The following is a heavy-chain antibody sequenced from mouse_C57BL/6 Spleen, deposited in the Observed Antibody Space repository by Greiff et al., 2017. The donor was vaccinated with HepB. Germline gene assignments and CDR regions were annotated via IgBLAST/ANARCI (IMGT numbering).Heavy chain of an antibody. D-gene: IGHD2-5*01. CDR3: ARSLYYSNEFAY. V-gene: IGHV3-6*01. CDR2: ISYDGSN. J-gene: IGHJ3*01. CDR1: GYSITSGYY. Sequence: EVKLQESGPGLVKPSQSLSLTCSVTGYSITSGYYWNWIRQFPGNKREWMGYISYDGSNNYNPSLKNRISITRDTSKNQFFLKLNSVNNEDTATYYCARSLYYSNEFAYWGQGTLVTVSA.